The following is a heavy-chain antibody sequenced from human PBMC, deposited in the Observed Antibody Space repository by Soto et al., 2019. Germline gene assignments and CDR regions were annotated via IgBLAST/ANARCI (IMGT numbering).Heavy chain of an antibody. J-gene: IGHJ6*02. CDR1: GFGFSDHA. CDR3: VRVMRTVVAGNNYFAMDV. Sequence: EVQLVESGGGLVQPGGSLRLSCEASGFGFSDHAMDWVRQAPGQGLEWVGRCIDKANSYTTEYASSVKGRFTISRDESENSLYLQRNSLKTEDTAVYYCVRVMRTVVAGNNYFAMDVWGQGTTVSVSS. V-gene: IGHV3-72*01. D-gene: IGHD6-19*01. CDR2: CIDKANSYTT.